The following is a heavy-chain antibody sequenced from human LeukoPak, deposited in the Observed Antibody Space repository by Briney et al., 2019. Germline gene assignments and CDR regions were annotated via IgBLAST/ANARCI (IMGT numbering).Heavy chain of an antibody. CDR2: INPSGGST. D-gene: IGHD3-22*01. Sequence: ASVKVSCKASGYTFTSYYMHWVRQAPGQGLEWMGIINPSGGSTSYAQKFQGRVTMTRDMSASTVYMELSSLRSEDTAVYYCARDHPHYYDSSGYYWGGFDPWGQGTLVTVSS. CDR1: GYTFTSYY. CDR3: ARDHPHYYDSSGYYWGGFDP. J-gene: IGHJ5*02. V-gene: IGHV1-46*01.